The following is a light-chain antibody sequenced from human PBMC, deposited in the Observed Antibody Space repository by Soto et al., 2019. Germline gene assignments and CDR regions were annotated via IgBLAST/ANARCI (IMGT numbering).Light chain of an antibody. Sequence: QSVLTQPRSVYVYPGQSVAISCTGTSSDVGGYNYVSWYRQHQGRAPKLLLYDVTKRPSGVPDRFSGSKSGNTASLTISGLQADDEADYYCCSYAGSYIVVIGGGTKVTVL. V-gene: IGLV2-11*01. CDR2: DVT. CDR3: CSYAGSYIVV. J-gene: IGLJ2*01. CDR1: SSDVGGYNY.